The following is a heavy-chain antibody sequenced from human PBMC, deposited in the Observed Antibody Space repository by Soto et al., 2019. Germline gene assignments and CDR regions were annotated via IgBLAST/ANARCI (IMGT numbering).Heavy chain of an antibody. CDR3: ARDLGDYFDY. CDR2: IYYSGST. Sequence: SETLSLTCTVSGGSISSYYWSWIRQPPGKGLEWIGYIYYSGSTNYNPSLKSRVTISVDTSKNQFSLKLSSVTAADTAVYYCARDLGDYFDYWGQGTLVTVSS. J-gene: IGHJ4*02. D-gene: IGHD4-17*01. CDR1: GGSISSYY. V-gene: IGHV4-59*01.